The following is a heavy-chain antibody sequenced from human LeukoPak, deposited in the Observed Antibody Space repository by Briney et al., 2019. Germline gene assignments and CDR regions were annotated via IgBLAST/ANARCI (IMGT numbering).Heavy chain of an antibody. J-gene: IGHJ3*02. CDR3: IESNDRDAFDT. D-gene: IGHD3-22*01. CDR1: GFTFSHAW. CDR2: IKSKADGGTA. V-gene: IGHV3-15*01. Sequence: PGGSLRLSCAASGFTFSHAWMSWVRQAPGKGLEWVGRIKSKADGGTADYAAPVKGRFTISRDDSENTLYLQMNSLKTEDTAIYYCIESNDRDAFDTWGQGTMVTVSS.